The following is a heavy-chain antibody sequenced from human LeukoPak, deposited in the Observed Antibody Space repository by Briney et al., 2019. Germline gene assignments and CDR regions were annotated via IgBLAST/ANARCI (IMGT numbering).Heavy chain of an antibody. J-gene: IGHJ4*02. D-gene: IGHD5-18*01. CDR2: IYTSGST. CDR1: GGSISSGSYY. V-gene: IGHV4-61*02. Sequence: TSETLSLTCTVSGGSISSGSYYWSWIRQPAGKGLEWIGRIYTSGSTNYNPSLKSRVTISVDTSKNQSSLKLSSVTAADTAVYYCAREGYSYGYFVDYWGQGTLVTVSS. CDR3: AREGYSYGYFVDY.